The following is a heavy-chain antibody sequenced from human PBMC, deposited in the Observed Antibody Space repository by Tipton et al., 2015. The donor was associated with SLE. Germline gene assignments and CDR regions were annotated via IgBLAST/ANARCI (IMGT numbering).Heavy chain of an antibody. CDR2: INHRGST. D-gene: IGHD4-11*01. CDR3: ARDYSIYWSFDL. Sequence: TLSLTCTVSGYSISSGYYWGWIRQPPGKGVEWIGEINHRGSTNYNPSLKSRVTISVDTSKNQFSLKLSSVTAADTAVYYCARDYSIYWSFDLWGRGTLVTVSP. V-gene: IGHV4-38-2*02. CDR1: GYSISSGYY. J-gene: IGHJ2*01.